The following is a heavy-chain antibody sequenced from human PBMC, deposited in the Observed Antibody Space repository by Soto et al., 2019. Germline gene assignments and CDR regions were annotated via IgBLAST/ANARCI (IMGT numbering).Heavy chain of an antibody. CDR1: GVSYACKA. Sequence: GISVKACSKAPGVSYACKAMHWPRQSPGKRLEWMGWINAGIGDTEYSEKFQGRVTITRDTSASTAYMELSSLRSEDTAVYYWARDFSMVVVAPGYWGQGTLVTVSS. J-gene: IGHJ4*02. CDR2: INAGIGDT. CDR3: ARDFSMVVVAPGY. V-gene: IGHV1-3*01. D-gene: IGHD3-22*01.